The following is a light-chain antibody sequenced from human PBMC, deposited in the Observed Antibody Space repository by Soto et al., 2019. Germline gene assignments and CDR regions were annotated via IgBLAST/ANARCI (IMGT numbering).Light chain of an antibody. CDR2: DVS. Sequence: QSALTQPRSVSGSPGQSVTISCTGTSSDVGGYNYVSWYQQHPGKAPNVMIYDVSERPSGVPDRFSGSKSGNTASLTISGLQSEDEADYYCCSYAGSPRYVLGTGT. CDR3: CSYAGSPRYV. V-gene: IGLV2-11*01. CDR1: SSDVGGYNY. J-gene: IGLJ1*01.